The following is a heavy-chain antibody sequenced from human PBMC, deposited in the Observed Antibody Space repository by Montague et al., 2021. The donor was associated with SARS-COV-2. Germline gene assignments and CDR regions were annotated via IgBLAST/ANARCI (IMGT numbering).Heavy chain of an antibody. J-gene: IGHJ3*02. D-gene: IGHD3-10*01. CDR3: ARGPYGSGSYHAFDI. CDR1: GDSFNSPKYY. CDR2: SYYSGTT. Sequence: SETLSLTCTVSGDSFNSPKYYCAWIRQPPGKGLEWIGSSYYSGTTYDNPSLRSQGTMSVDTSKTQFSLKMNSVTAADTAVYYCARGPYGSGSYHAFDIWSQGTVVAVSS. V-gene: IGHV4-39*01.